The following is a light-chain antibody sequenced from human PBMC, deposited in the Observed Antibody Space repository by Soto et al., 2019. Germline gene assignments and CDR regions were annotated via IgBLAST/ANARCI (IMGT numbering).Light chain of an antibody. CDR1: NIASKS. Sequence: SYELTQAPSVSVAPGQTARISCGGNNIASKSVHWFQQKAGQAPVLVVYDDRDRPSGIPERFSGSNSGNTATLTISRVEAGDEADYFCQVWDSTSDHDVFGTGTKVTVL. J-gene: IGLJ1*01. CDR3: QVWDSTSDHDV. V-gene: IGLV3-21*02. CDR2: DDR.